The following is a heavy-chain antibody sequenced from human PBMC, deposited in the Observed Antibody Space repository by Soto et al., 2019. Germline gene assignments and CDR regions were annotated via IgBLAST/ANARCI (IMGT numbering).Heavy chain of an antibody. Sequence: SETLSLTCAVYGGSFSGYYWSWIRQPPGKGLEWIGEVSHSGSTKYNPSLKTRVTISVDTSKNQFSLKLSSVTAADTAVYYCARGDVLTGYQYWGQGALVTVSS. CDR3: ARGDVLTGYQY. CDR2: VSHSGST. CDR1: GGSFSGYY. D-gene: IGHD3-9*01. V-gene: IGHV4-34*01. J-gene: IGHJ4*02.